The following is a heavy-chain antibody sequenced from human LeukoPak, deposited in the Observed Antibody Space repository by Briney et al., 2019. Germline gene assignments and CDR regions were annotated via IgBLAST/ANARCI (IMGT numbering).Heavy chain of an antibody. CDR1: GFTFSNYA. Sequence: GGSLRLSCAASGFTFSNYAVHWVRQAPGKGLEWVAIISYDGSNKYYADSVKGRFTISRDNSKNTLYLQMNSLRAEDTAVYYCARAGYYYDSSGYSTFDYWGQGTLVTVSS. CDR3: ARAGYYYDSSGYSTFDY. V-gene: IGHV3-30*04. CDR2: ISYDGSNK. D-gene: IGHD3-22*01. J-gene: IGHJ4*02.